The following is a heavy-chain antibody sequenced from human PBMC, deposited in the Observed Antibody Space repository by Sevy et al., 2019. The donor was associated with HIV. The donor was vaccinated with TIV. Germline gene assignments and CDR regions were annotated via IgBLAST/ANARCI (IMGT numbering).Heavy chain of an antibody. V-gene: IGHV1-2*02. CDR1: GYTFTGYY. CDR2: IDPNSGGT. Sequence: ASVKVSCKASGYTFTGYYMHWVRQAPGQGLAWMGWIDPNSGGTNYAQKFQGRVTMTRDTSISTAYMELSRLRSDDTAVYYCARERSVTIIPHLDYWGQGTLVTVSS. J-gene: IGHJ4*02. D-gene: IGHD3-3*01. CDR3: ARERSVTIIPHLDY.